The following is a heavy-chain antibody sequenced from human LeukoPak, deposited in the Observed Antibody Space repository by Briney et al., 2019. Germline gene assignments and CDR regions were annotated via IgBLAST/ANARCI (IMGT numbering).Heavy chain of an antibody. CDR1: GFTFSSYA. J-gene: IGHJ6*02. CDR3: AKDIYYYYGMDV. CDR2: ISWNGGSI. V-gene: IGHV3-9*01. Sequence: GGSLRLSCAASGFTFSSYAMSWVRQAPGKGLEWVSGISWNGGSIGYADSVKGRFTISRDNAKNSLYLQMNSLRAEDTALYYCAKDIYYYYGMDVWGQGTTVTVSS.